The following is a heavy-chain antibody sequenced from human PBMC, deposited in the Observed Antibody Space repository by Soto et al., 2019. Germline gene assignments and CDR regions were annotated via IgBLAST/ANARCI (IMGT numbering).Heavy chain of an antibody. CDR3: ARGRPDRKNYYYYGMDV. V-gene: IGHV4-34*01. CDR2: INHSGST. J-gene: IGHJ6*02. Sequence: PSETLSLTCAVYGGSFSGYYWSWIRQPPGKGLEWIGEINHSGSTNYNPSLKSRVTISVDTSKNQFSLKLSSVTAADTAVYYCARGRPDRKNYYYYGMDVWGQGTTVTVSS. CDR1: GGSFSGYY.